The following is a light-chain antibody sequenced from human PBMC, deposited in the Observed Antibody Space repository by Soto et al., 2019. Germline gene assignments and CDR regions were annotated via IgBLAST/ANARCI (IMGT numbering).Light chain of an antibody. CDR2: DAS. J-gene: IGKJ1*01. CDR3: QLYPTSPGT. V-gene: IGKV3-20*01. CDR1: QSVSSSY. Sequence: ARCCRISQSVSSSYLAWYQQKPGQAPRLLIFDASSRATGISDRFSGSGSGKKATDTSSRLRHEYCAVHYSQLYPTSPGTFGEGTKVDIK.